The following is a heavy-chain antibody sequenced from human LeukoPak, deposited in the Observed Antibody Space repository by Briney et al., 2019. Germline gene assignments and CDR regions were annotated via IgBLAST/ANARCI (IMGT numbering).Heavy chain of an antibody. CDR1: GGSFSGYY. CDR2: INHSGST. CDR3: ARVRMSHPFDP. V-gene: IGHV4-34*01. Sequence: SETLSLTCAVYGGSFSGYYWSWIRQPPGKGLEWIGEINHSGSTNYNPSLKSRVTISVDTSKNQFSLKLSSVTAADTAVYYCARVRMSHPFDPWGQGTLVTVSS. J-gene: IGHJ5*02. D-gene: IGHD2/OR15-2a*01.